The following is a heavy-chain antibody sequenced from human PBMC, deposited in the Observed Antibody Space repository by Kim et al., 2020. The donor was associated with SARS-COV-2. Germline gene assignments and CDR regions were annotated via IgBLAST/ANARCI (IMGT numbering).Heavy chain of an antibody. J-gene: IGHJ6*02. Sequence: ASVKVSCKASGYTFTSYGISWVRQAPGQGLEWMGWISAYNGNTNYAQKLQGRVTMTTDTSTSTAYMELRSLRSDDTAVYYCAFYDSSGFIPSPYYYGMDVWGQGTTVTVSS. V-gene: IGHV1-18*01. D-gene: IGHD3-22*01. CDR2: ISAYNGNT. CDR1: GYTFTSYG. CDR3: AFYDSSGFIPSPYYYGMDV.